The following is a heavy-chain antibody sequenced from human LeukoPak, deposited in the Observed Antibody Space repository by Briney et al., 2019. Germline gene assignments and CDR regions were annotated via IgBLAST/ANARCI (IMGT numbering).Heavy chain of an antibody. CDR1: GFTVSSNY. Sequence: GGSLRLSCAASGFTVSSNYMSWGRQAPGKGLEWVSVIYSGGSTYYADSVKGRVTISRDNSKNTLYLQMNSLRAEDTAVYYCAREDILTGFDYWGQGTLVTVSS. CDR2: IYSGGST. D-gene: IGHD3-9*01. V-gene: IGHV3-53*01. CDR3: AREDILTGFDY. J-gene: IGHJ4*02.